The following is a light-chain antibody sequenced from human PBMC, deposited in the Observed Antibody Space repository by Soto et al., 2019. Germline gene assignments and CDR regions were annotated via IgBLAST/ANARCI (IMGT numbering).Light chain of an antibody. CDR3: QQYENLPT. J-gene: IGKJ5*01. V-gene: IGKV1-27*01. CDR1: RDITDY. CDR2: AAS. Sequence: DIQMTQSPTSLSASVGDRVTITCRASRDITDYLAWYQQKPGQVPKLLISAASTLQSGVPSRFTASGSGTDFTLTISSLQPEDVATYYCQQYENLPTFGQGTRLEI.